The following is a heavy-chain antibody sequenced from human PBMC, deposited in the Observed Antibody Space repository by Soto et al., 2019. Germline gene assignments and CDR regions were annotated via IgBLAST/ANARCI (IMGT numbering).Heavy chain of an antibody. CDR2: IYQSGST. V-gene: IGHV4-4*02. CDR3: ASRRNSSATPYSYSGMDV. Sequence: SETLSLTCAVSGGSISRSNWWSWVRQPPGKGLEWIGEIYQSGSTNYNPSLKSRVTISVDKSKNQFSLKLSSVTAADTAVYYCASRRNSSATPYSYSGMDVWGQGTTVTVS. CDR1: GGSISRSNW. D-gene: IGHD5-18*01. J-gene: IGHJ6*02.